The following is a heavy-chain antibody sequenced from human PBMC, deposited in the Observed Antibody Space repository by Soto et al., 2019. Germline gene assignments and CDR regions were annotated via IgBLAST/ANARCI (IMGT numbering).Heavy chain of an antibody. CDR2: IYYSGST. V-gene: IGHV4-39*01. CDR1: GGSISSSSYY. J-gene: IGHJ5*02. D-gene: IGHD3-3*01. CDR3: ARHAFYNYDFWSGARFDP. Sequence: PSETLSLTCTVSGGSISSSSYYWGWIRQPPGKELEWIGSIYYSGSTYYNPSLKSRVTISVDTSKNQFSLKLSSVTAADTAVYYCARHAFYNYDFWSGARFDPWGQGTLVTVSS.